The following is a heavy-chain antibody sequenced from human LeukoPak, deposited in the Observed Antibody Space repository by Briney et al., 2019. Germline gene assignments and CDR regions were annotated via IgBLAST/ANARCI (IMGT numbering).Heavy chain of an antibody. J-gene: IGHJ3*02. Sequence: GGSLRLSCASSGFSFRSDGLHWVRQPPGTGLDWVSFIMSGGSNQYYTDVVMGRFTIHRDEYKSTLYLQMTSLRAEDRAVDYCARARPSPNWNEVRDAFDIWGQGTMVTVSS. CDR3: ARARPSPNWNEVRDAFDI. D-gene: IGHD1-1*01. CDR1: GFSFRSDG. V-gene: IGHV3-30*02. CDR2: IMSGGSNQ.